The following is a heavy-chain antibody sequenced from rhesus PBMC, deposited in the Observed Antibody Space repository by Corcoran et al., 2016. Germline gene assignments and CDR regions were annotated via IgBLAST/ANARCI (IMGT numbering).Heavy chain of an antibody. Sequence: QVQLQESGPGLVKPSETLSLTCAVSGYSISSGYYWGWIRQPPGTGLEWIGSIYGSGGSNYLNPSLKSRVTISTDTSKNQFSLKLSSVTAADTAVYYCARRLATVTLSYFDYWGQGVLVTVSS. D-gene: IGHD5-36*02. J-gene: IGHJ4*01. CDR2: IYGSGGSN. CDR1: GYSISSGYY. V-gene: IGHV4S14*01. CDR3: ARRLATVTLSYFDY.